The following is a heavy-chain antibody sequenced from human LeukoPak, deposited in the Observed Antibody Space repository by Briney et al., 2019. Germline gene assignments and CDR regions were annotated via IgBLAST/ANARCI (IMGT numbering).Heavy chain of an antibody. V-gene: IGHV3-21*01. CDR2: ISSSSSYI. CDR1: GFTFSSYS. Sequence: GGSLRLSCAASGFTFSSYSMNWVRQAPGKGLEWVSSISSSSSYIYYADSVKGRFTISRDNAKNSLYLQMSSLRAEDTAVYYCARALSDFWSDSYGMDVWGQGTTVTVSS. D-gene: IGHD3-3*01. CDR3: ARALSDFWSDSYGMDV. J-gene: IGHJ6*02.